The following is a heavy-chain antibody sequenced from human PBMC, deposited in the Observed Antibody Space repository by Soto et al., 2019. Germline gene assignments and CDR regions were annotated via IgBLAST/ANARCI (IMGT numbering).Heavy chain of an antibody. CDR1: GFTFSSYA. CDR3: AKARVVVVVAATFGDY. J-gene: IGHJ4*02. CDR2: ISGSGGST. Sequence: GESLKISCAASGFTFSSYAMSWVRQAPGKGLEWVSAISGSGGSTYYADSVKGRFTISRDNSKNTLYLQMNSLRAEDTAVYYCAKARVVVVVAATFGDYWGQGTLVTVSS. D-gene: IGHD2-15*01. V-gene: IGHV3-23*01.